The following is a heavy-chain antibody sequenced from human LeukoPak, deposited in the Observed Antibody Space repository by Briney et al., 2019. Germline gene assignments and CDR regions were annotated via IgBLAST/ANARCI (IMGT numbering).Heavy chain of an antibody. J-gene: IGHJ4*02. V-gene: IGHV3-33*01. CDR2: ICYDGSNK. CDR1: GFTFSSYG. Sequence: PGRSLRLSCAASGFTFSSYGMHWVRQAPGKGLEWVALICYDGSNKYYADSVKGRFTIYRDNSKNTLYLQMNSLRAEDTAVYYCARDWSRFGELLYYWGQGTLVTVS. CDR3: ARDWSRFGELLYY. D-gene: IGHD3-10*01.